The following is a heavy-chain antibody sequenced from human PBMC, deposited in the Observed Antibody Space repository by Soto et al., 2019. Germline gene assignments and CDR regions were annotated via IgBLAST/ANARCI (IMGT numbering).Heavy chain of an antibody. Sequence: SETLSLTCAVSGGSISSSNWWSWVRQPPGKGLEWIGEIYHSGSSNYNPSLKSRVTISVDKSKNQFSLKLSSVTAADTAVYYCARDKGGYYYDSSALFAGYYYYGMDVWGQGTTVTVSS. D-gene: IGHD3-22*01. J-gene: IGHJ6*02. CDR1: GGSISSSNW. CDR2: IYHSGSS. V-gene: IGHV4-4*02. CDR3: ARDKGGYYYDSSALFAGYYYYGMDV.